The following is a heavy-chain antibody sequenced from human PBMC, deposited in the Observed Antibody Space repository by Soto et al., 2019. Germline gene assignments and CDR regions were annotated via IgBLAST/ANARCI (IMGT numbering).Heavy chain of an antibody. V-gene: IGHV1-18*01. D-gene: IGHD3-3*01. CDR3: AREGRTIFGVVIQTNWFDP. Sequence: QVQLVQSGAEVKNSGASVKVSCKASGYTFTSYGFSWVRQAPGQGLEWMGWISASNGNTNYAQKLQGRVTMTTDTSTGTAYMELSSLRSEDTAVYYCAREGRTIFGVVIQTNWFDPWGQGTLVTVSS. CDR1: GYTFTSYG. CDR2: ISASNGNT. J-gene: IGHJ5*02.